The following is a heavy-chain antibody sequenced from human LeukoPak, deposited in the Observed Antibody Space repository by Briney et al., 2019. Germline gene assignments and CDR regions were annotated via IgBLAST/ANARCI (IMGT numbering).Heavy chain of an antibody. CDR3: AKDVAGSSSWALDY. CDR1: GFTFSSYG. J-gene: IGHJ4*02. D-gene: IGHD6-13*01. V-gene: IGHV3-30*18. Sequence: PGGSLRLSCAASGFTFSSYGMHWVRQAPGKGLEWVAVISYDGSNKYYADSVKGRFTISRDNSKNTLYLQMNSLRAEDTAVYYCAKDVAGSSSWALDYWGQGTLVTVSS. CDR2: ISYDGSNK.